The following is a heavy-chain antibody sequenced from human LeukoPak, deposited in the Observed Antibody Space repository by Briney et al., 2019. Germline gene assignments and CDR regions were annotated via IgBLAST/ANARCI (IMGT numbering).Heavy chain of an antibody. D-gene: IGHD3-10*01. CDR3: AKDTHLSYTYYYGSGSSWFDP. J-gene: IGHJ5*02. Sequence: GGSLRLSCAASGFTFSSYAMSWVRQAPGKGLEWVSAIRCSGGSTYYADSVKGRFTISRDNSKNTLYLQMNSLRAEDTAVYYCAKDTHLSYTYYYGSGSSWFDPWGQGTLVTVSS. V-gene: IGHV3-23*01. CDR2: IRCSGGST. CDR1: GFTFSSYA.